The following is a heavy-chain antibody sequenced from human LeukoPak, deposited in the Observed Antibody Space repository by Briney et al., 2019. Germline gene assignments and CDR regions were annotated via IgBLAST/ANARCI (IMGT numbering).Heavy chain of an antibody. D-gene: IGHD3-3*01. CDR3: ARAGYDFWSGYYHNWFDP. J-gene: IGHJ5*02. Sequence: SVKVSCKASGGTFTTYAISWVRQAPGQGLEWKGRITPIPTMANHAQKFQGRVTITADKSTSTAYMELSSLRSEDTAVYYCARAGYDFWSGYYHNWFDPWGQGTLVTVSS. CDR1: GGTFTTYA. V-gene: IGHV1-69*04. CDR2: ITPIPTMA.